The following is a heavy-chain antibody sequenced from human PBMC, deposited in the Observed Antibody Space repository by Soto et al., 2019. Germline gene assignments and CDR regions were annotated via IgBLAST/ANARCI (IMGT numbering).Heavy chain of an antibody. CDR3: ARGLFSDNSSAAGWYYFDS. Sequence: QVQLQQWGAGLLKPSETLSLTCAVYGGSFSSYSWTWIRQSPGKGLGWIGQINHSGSTNYNPSLKRRVAISLLSSTPRFSLELTSVPAADTAVYYSARGLFSDNSSAAGWYYFDSWGPRTLVTVSS. CDR2: INHSGST. CDR1: GGSFSSYS. V-gene: IGHV4-34*01. J-gene: IGHJ4*02. D-gene: IGHD1-1*01.